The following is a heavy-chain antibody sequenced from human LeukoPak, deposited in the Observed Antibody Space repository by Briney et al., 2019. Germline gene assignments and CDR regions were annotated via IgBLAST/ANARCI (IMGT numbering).Heavy chain of an antibody. J-gene: IGHJ4*02. D-gene: IGHD6-19*01. V-gene: IGHV1-3*01. CDR1: GYTFTSYA. Sequence: ASVKVSCKASGYTFTSYAMHWVRQAPGQRLEWMGWINAGNGNTKYSQKFQGRVTITRDTSASTAYMELSSLRSEDTAVYYCARAESRIAVAGTLGYWGQGTLDTVSS. CDR3: ARAESRIAVAGTLGY. CDR2: INAGNGNT.